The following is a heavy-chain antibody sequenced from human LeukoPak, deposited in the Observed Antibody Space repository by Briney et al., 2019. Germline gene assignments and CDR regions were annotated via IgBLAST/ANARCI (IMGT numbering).Heavy chain of an antibody. J-gene: IGHJ5*02. Sequence: PSETLSLTCAVYGGSFSTYFWNWIRQPPGKGLEWIGEVNHSGSTNYNPSLKSRVTISVDKSKNQFSLKLSSVPAADTAVYYCARLIRRFGVFNWFDPWGQGTLVTVSS. CDR2: VNHSGST. CDR3: ARLIRRFGVFNWFDP. CDR1: GGSFSTYF. D-gene: IGHD3-10*01. V-gene: IGHV4-34*01.